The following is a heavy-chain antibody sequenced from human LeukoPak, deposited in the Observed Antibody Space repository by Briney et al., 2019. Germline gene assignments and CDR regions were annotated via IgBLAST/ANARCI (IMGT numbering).Heavy chain of an antibody. V-gene: IGHV4-61*02. CDR3: ARDLSGTGATTLAY. CDR2: IYASGST. Sequence: SETLSLTCAVSGASISSGRYYWSWIPQPAGKGLEWIGRIYASGSTNYNPSLKSRVTISEDTAKNQFFLKLSSVTAADTAIYYCARDLSGTGATTLAYWGQGILVTVSS. CDR1: GASISSGRYY. D-gene: IGHD1-26*01. J-gene: IGHJ4*02.